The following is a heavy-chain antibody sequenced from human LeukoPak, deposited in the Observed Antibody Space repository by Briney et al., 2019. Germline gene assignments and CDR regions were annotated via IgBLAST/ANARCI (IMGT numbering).Heavy chain of an antibody. CDR1: GGSISSSSYY. CDR3: ARDKRFGSDIVLMVYAGTGDLRLLDY. V-gene: IGHV4-39*07. CDR2: IYYSGST. D-gene: IGHD2-8*01. J-gene: IGHJ4*02. Sequence: SETLSLTCTVSGGSISSSSYYWGWIRQPPGKGLEWIGSIYYSGSTYYNPSLKSRVTISVDTSKNQFSLKLSSVTAADTAVYYCARDKRFGSDIVLMVYAGTGDLRLLDYWGQGTLVTVSS.